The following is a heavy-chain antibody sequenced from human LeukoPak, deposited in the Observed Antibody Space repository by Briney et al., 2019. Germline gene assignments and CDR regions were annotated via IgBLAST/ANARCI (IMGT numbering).Heavy chain of an antibody. CDR1: GGSLRRYY. CDR3: ARYYDILSGEFDY. J-gene: IGHJ4*02. CDR2: IYYSGST. Sequence: SETLSLTCTVSGGSLRRYYCSLVRKAPGKGVEWIGYIYYSGSTNYNPSLKSRVTISVDTSKNQFSLKLSSVTAADTAVYYCARYYDILSGEFDYWGQGTLVTVSS. D-gene: IGHD3-9*01. V-gene: IGHV4-59*01.